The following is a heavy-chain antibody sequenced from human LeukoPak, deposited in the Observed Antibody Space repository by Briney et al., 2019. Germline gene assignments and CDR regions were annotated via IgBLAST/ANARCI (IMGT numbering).Heavy chain of an antibody. V-gene: IGHV3-30*03. D-gene: IGHD3-22*01. CDR1: GFTFSSYG. CDR2: ISYDGSNK. J-gene: IGHJ6*03. Sequence: GRSLRLSCAASGFTFSSYGMHWVRQAPGKGLEWVAVISYDGSNKYYADSVKGRFTISRDNAKNSLHLQMNSLRAEDTAVYYCARDFLSYDSSGFRDYYYYMDVWGKGTTVTVSS. CDR3: ARDFLSYDSSGFRDYYYYMDV.